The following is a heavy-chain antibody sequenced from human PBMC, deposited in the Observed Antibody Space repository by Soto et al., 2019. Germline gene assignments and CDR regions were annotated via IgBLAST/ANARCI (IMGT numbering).Heavy chain of an antibody. J-gene: IGHJ4*02. CDR3: AKDISRGPTKNYNFWSGPDY. Sequence: PGGSLRLSCAASGFTFDEYAMHWVRQPPGKGLEWVSLISWAGSNRYYADSVQGRFTISRDNSKYSLYLEMNSLRPEDTALYYCAKDISRGPTKNYNFWSGPDYWGQGTMVTVSS. D-gene: IGHD3-3*01. V-gene: IGHV3-43D*04. CDR1: GFTFDEYA. CDR2: ISWAGSNR.